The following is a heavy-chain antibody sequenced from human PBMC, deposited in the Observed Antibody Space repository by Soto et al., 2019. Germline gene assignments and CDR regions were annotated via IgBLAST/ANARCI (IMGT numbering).Heavy chain of an antibody. V-gene: IGHV4-34*01. CDR2: INHSGST. D-gene: IGHD3-3*01. J-gene: IGHJ4*02. CDR1: GGSFSCYY. CDR3: ARGNDFWSGYFDY. Sequence: PSETLSLTCAVYGGSFSCYYLSWIRQPPGKGLEWIGEINHSGSTNYNPSLKSRVTISVDTSKNQFSLKLSSVTAADTAVYYCARGNDFWSGYFDYWGQGTLVTVSS.